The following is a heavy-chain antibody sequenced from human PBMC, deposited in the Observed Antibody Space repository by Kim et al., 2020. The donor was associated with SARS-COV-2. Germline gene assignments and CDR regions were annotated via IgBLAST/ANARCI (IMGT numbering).Heavy chain of an antibody. J-gene: IGHJ6*02. CDR3: ARYYYGSGNYGMDV. Sequence: YNPSLKSRVALSVDTSKNQFSLRLTSVTAVDTAVYYCARYYYGSGNYGMDVWGQGTTVTVSS. V-gene: IGHV4-28*01. D-gene: IGHD3-10*01.